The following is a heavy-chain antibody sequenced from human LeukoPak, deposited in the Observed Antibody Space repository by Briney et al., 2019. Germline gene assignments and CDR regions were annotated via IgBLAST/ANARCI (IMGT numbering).Heavy chain of an antibody. J-gene: IGHJ3*02. CDR1: GFSFVNHW. D-gene: IGHD4-11*01. V-gene: IGHV3-7*01. Sequence: QSGGSLRLSCAASGFSFVNHWMSWVRQAPGKGLEWLANIKQDGSETYYVDSVKGRFTISRDNAKNSLYLQMNSLRAEDTAVYYCARPTVTTGVDAFDIWGQGTVVTVSS. CDR3: ARPTVTTGVDAFDI. CDR2: IKQDGSET.